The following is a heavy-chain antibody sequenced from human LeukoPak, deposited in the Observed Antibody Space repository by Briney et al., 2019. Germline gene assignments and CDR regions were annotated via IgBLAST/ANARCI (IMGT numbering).Heavy chain of an antibody. D-gene: IGHD3-16*02. J-gene: IGHJ4*02. CDR1: GFTFSSYG. CDR2: ISWNSGSI. V-gene: IGHV3-9*01. Sequence: PGGSLRLSCAASGFTFSSYGMHWVRQAPGKGLEWVSGISWNSGSIGYADSVKGRFTISRDNAKNSLYLQMNSLRAEDTALYYCAKGPRLRLGELSPSGPVDYWGQGTLVTVSS. CDR3: AKGPRLRLGELSPSGPVDY.